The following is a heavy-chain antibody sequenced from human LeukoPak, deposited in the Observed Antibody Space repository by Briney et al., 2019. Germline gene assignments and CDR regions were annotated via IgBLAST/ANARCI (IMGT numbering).Heavy chain of an antibody. D-gene: IGHD2-15*01. CDR2: IYYSGST. Sequence: SETLSLTCTVSGGSISSYYWSWIRQPPGKGLEWIGYIYYSGSTNYNPSLKSRVTISVDTSKNQFSLKLSSVTAADTAVYYCARAAPGYCSGGSCYSPATTRWRTTGYYYMDVWGKGTTVTVSS. CDR3: ARAAPGYCSGGSCYSPATTRWRTTGYYYMDV. J-gene: IGHJ6*03. CDR1: GGSISSYY. V-gene: IGHV4-59*01.